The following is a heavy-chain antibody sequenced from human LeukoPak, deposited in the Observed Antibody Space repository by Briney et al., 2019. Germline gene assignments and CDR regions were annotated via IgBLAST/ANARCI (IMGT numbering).Heavy chain of an antibody. CDR1: GYTFTDYT. D-gene: IGHD3-22*01. Sequence: ASVKVSCKASGYTFTDYTMHWLRQAPGQRLDWMGWINGGSGNTKYSPEFQGRVTITRYTSASTAYMELSSLRSEDTAVYYCANPRYDSSGYYYVDWGQGTLVTVSS. J-gene: IGHJ4*02. CDR2: INGGSGNT. V-gene: IGHV1-3*01. CDR3: ANPRYDSSGYYYVD.